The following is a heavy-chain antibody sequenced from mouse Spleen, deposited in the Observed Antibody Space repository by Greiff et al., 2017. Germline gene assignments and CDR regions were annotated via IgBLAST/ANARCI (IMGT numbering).Heavy chain of an antibody. J-gene: IGHJ2*01. Sequence: EVMLVESGGDLVKPGGSLKLSCAASGFTFSSYGMSWVRQTPDKRLEWVATISSGGSYTYYPDSVKGRFTISRDNAKNTLYLQMSSLKSEDTAMYYCARAHDYPYYFDYWGQGTTLTVSS. D-gene: IGHD2-4*01. CDR1: GFTFSSYG. CDR3: ARAHDYPYYFDY. CDR2: ISSGGSYT. V-gene: IGHV5-6*01.